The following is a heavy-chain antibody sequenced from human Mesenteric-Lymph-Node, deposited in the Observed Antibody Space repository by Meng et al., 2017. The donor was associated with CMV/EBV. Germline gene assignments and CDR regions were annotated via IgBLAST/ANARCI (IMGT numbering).Heavy chain of an antibody. CDR1: GGSIRGSHL. Sequence: AVSGGSIRGSHLCSWVRQPPGKGLEWIGEIYHSGRTNYNPSLKSRVTISVAKSKNQFSLKLSSVTAADTAVYYCARGNTMVRGVFDYWGQGTLVTVSS. J-gene: IGHJ4*02. CDR3: ARGNTMVRGVFDY. D-gene: IGHD3-10*01. V-gene: IGHV4-4*02. CDR2: IYHSGRT.